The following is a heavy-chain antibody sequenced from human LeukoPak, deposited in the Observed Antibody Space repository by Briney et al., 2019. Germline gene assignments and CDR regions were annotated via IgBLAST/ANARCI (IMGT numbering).Heavy chain of an antibody. Sequence: GASLRLSCTTSGFTYSDYYMSWIRQAPGKGLEWVSYISSSSVYTDYADSVKGRFTISRDNAENSLYLQMNSLRDEDTAVYYCARAMRSGYDYWGQGTLVTVSS. CDR3: ARAMRSGYDY. CDR2: ISSSSVYT. D-gene: IGHD5-12*01. CDR1: GFTYSDYY. J-gene: IGHJ4*02. V-gene: IGHV3-11*06.